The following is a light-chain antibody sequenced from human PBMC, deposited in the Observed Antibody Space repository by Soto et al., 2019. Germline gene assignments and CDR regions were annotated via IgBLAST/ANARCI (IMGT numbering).Light chain of an antibody. Sequence: EIVLTQSPATLSLSPGERATLSCRASQSVSTYLAWYQQRPGQAPRLLIYDASYRATDIPPRFSGSGSGTDFTLTISSLEPEDFEAYSCQQRRRWPTTITFGQGTRLEIK. V-gene: IGKV3-11*01. J-gene: IGKJ5*01. CDR2: DAS. CDR3: QQRRRWPTTIT. CDR1: QSVSTY.